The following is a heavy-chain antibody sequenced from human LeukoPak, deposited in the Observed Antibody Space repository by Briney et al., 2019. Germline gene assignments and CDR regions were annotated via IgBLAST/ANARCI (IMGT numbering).Heavy chain of an antibody. J-gene: IGHJ3*02. CDR2: SSSSSSYI. CDR1: GFTFSSYS. CDR3: ARGDYYDSSGYWFTSHAFDI. V-gene: IGHV3-21*01. D-gene: IGHD3-22*01. Sequence: GGSLRLSCAASGFTFSSYSMNWVRQAPGRGLEWVSSSSSSSSYIYYADSVKGRFTISRDNAKNSLYLQMNSLRAEDTAVYYCARGDYYDSSGYWFTSHAFDIWGQGTMVTVSS.